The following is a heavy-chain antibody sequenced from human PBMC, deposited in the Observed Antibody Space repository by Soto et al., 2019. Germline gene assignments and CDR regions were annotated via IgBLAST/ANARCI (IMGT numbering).Heavy chain of an antibody. CDR2: IDPSDSYT. CDR1: GYSFTSYW. D-gene: IGHD2-2*01. V-gene: IGHV5-10-1*01. CDR3: AIASRGCSSTSCYYYYYGMDV. Sequence: GESLKISCKGSGYSFTSYWISWVRQMPGKGLEWMGRIDPSDSYTNYSPSFQGQVTISADKSISTAYMQWSSLKASDTAMYYSAIASRGCSSTSCYYYYYGMDVWGQGTTVTVSS. J-gene: IGHJ6*02.